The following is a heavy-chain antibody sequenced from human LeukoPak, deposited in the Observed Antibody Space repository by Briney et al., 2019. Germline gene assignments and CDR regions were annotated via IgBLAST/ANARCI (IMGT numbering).Heavy chain of an antibody. J-gene: IGHJ4*02. D-gene: IGHD3-22*01. V-gene: IGHV4-59*01. CDR2: MYYSGSP. CDR3: ARWRPYFYDSSGYVDY. CDR1: GDSMTLYY. Sequence: SETLSLTCTVSGDSMTLYYWSWIRQSPGKGLEWIGNMYYSGSPDYNPSLKSRVTISIDTSKNQFSMRLTSVTAADTAVYYCARWRPYFYDSSGYVDYWGQGTLVTVSS.